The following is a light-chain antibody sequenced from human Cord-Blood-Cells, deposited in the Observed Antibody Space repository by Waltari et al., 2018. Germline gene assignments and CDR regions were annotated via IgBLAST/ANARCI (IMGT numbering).Light chain of an antibody. CDR1: RCDAGGYNS. J-gene: IGLJ3*02. V-gene: IGLV2-14*01. Sequence: QSALTQPASESGSLGRSHTISCIGTRCDAGGYNSVSWYQQHPGKAPKLMIYDVSTRPSGVSNRFSGSKSGNTASLTISGLQAEDEADYYCSSYTSSSTWVFGGGTKLTVL. CDR2: DVS. CDR3: SSYTSSSTWV.